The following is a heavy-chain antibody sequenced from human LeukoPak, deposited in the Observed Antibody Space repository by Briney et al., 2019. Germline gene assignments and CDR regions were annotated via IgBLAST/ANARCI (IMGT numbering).Heavy chain of an antibody. CDR2: IYYSGST. V-gene: IGHV4-59*02. Sequence: SETLSLTCTFSGGSVSSYYWSWIRQPPGKGLEWIGYIYYSGSTNYNPSLKSRVTISVDTSKNQFSLKLSSVTAADTAVYYCASGASEHYFDYWGQGTLVTVSS. CDR1: GGSVSSYY. D-gene: IGHD4/OR15-4a*01. CDR3: ASGASEHYFDY. J-gene: IGHJ4*02.